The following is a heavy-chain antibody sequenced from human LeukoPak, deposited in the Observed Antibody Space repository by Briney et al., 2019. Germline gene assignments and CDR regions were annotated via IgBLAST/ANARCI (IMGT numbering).Heavy chain of an antibody. CDR3: ARGGGGSSWYHSLDY. CDR2: INHSGST. V-gene: IGHV4-34*01. Sequence: SETLSLTCTVSGGSISSYYWSWIRQPPGKGLEWIGEINHSGSTNYNPSLKSRVTISVDTSKNQFSLKLSSVTAADTAVYYCARGGGGSSWYHSLDYWGQGTLVTVSS. CDR1: GGSISSYY. D-gene: IGHD6-13*01. J-gene: IGHJ4*02.